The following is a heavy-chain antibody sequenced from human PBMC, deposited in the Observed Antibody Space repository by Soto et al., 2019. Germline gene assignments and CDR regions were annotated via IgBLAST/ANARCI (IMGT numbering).Heavy chain of an antibody. D-gene: IGHD1-26*01. CDR1: GFRFNSYS. V-gene: IGHV3-21*02. CDR2: IDARSNYI. Sequence: EVQLVESGGGLVKPGGSLRVSCEASGFRFNSYSMNWVRQAPQKGLEWVSLIDARSNYIYYADSVKGRFTISRDNARNSLYLQMVSLRVEDTAVYYCVGENEMAGATSAVEYWGQGTPVTVSS. J-gene: IGHJ4*02. CDR3: VGENEMAGATSAVEY.